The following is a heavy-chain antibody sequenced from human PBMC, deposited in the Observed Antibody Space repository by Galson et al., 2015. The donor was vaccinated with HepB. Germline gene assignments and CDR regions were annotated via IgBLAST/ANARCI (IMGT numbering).Heavy chain of an antibody. Sequence: ISGDSVSSNTAAWNWIRQSPSRGLEWLGRTYYRAKWYQDYAVSVKSRMTINSDTSKNQFSLHLNSVTPEDTAVYYCAGVRTRRPPHYYYGLDVWGQGTLVTVTS. CDR3: AGVRTRRPPHYYYGLDV. CDR2: TYYRAKWYQ. V-gene: IGHV6-1*01. CDR1: GDSVSSNTAA. J-gene: IGHJ6*02.